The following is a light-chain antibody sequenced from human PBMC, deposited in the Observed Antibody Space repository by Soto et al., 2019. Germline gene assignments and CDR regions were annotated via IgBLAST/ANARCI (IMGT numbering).Light chain of an antibody. V-gene: IGKV3-11*01. CDR3: QQRGNWIT. CDR1: RSVSSY. CDR2: DAS. J-gene: IGKJ5*01. Sequence: EIVLTQSPATLSLSPGERATLCCRASRSVSSYLAWYQQKPGQAPRLLIYDASNRATGIPARFSASGSGTDFTLTISSLEPEDSAVYYCQQRGNWITFGPGTRLEIK.